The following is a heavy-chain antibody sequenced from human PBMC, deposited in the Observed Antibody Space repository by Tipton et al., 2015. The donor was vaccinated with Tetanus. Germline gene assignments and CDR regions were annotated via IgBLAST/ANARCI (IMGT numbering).Heavy chain of an antibody. CDR3: ACGSGYFDSSGRSPLDF. CDR2: ISPSGRT. V-gene: IGHV4-61*05. D-gene: IGHD3-22*01. CDR1: GDSINSDKYF. J-gene: IGHJ4*02. Sequence: TLSLTCSISGDSINSDKYFWAWIRQPPGKGLEWLAYISPSGRTNSNYFLKSRITISQDKSKNQFSLRLTSVTAADTAVYYCACGSGYFDSSGRSPLDFWGRGTLVTVSS.